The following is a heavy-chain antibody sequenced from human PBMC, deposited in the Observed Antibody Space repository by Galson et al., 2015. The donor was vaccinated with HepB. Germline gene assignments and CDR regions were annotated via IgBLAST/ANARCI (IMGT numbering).Heavy chain of an antibody. Sequence: SLRLSCAASGFTFISYGMHWVRQAPGKGLEWVAIISYDGKNKYYADSVKGRFTISRDNSKNTLYLQMNSLRAEDTAVYYCAKVLRAYYYDSTDLDAFDIWGQGTMVTVSS. CDR1: GFTFISYG. J-gene: IGHJ3*02. V-gene: IGHV3-30*18. CDR3: AKVLRAYYYDSTDLDAFDI. CDR2: ISYDGKNK. D-gene: IGHD3-22*01.